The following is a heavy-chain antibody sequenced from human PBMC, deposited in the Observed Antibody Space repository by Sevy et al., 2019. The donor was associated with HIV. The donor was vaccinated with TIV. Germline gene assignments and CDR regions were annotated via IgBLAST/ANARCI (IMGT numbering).Heavy chain of an antibody. V-gene: IGHV1-8*01. D-gene: IGHD2-15*01. CDR1: GYTFTSYD. CDR2: LNPNGGNT. CDR3: ASSILYCSGGSCFLGGDYAYYYYGMDV. Sequence: ASVKVSCKASGYTFTSYDINWVRQATGQGLEWMGWLNPNGGNTGYAQKFQGRVTMTRNTSISTGYMELSSLKSEDTDVYYCASSILYCSGGSCFLGGDYAYYYYGMDVWVQGTTVTVSS. J-gene: IGHJ6*02.